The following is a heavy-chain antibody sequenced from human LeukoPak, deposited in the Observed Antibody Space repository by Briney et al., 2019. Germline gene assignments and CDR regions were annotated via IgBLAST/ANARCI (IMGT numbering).Heavy chain of an antibody. CDR3: ARIQVGYCSGGSCYPSDAFDI. Sequence: GGSLRLSCAASGFTFSSYWMSWVRQAPGKGLEWVANIKQDGSEKYHVDSVKGRFTISRDNAKNSLYLQMNSLRAEDTAVYYCARIQVGYCSGGSCYPSDAFDIWGQGTMVTVSS. CDR1: GFTFSSYW. CDR2: IKQDGSEK. V-gene: IGHV3-7*01. D-gene: IGHD2-15*01. J-gene: IGHJ3*02.